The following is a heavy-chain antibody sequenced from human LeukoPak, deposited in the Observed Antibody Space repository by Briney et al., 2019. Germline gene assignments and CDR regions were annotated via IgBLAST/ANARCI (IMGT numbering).Heavy chain of an antibody. V-gene: IGHV1-18*04. CDR2: ISGYNGVT. Sequence: ASVKVSCKASGYAFNAFGFTWVRQAPGQGLEWMGWISGYNGVTNYAQNLQGRVTMTTDTSTSTAFMELGSLRFDDTAVYYCARMSLGYKTNWSDFWGQGTLVTVSS. D-gene: IGHD3-10*01. CDR1: GYAFNAFG. CDR3: ARMSLGYKTNWSDF. J-gene: IGHJ5*01.